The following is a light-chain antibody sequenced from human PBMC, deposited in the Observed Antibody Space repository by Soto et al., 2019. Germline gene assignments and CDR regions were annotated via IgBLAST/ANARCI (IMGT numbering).Light chain of an antibody. Sequence: QSVLTQPASVSGSPGQSITISCTGSSSDVGGYNYVSWYQQHPDKAPKLMIYEVSNRPSGISNRFSGSKSGNTASLTLSGLQAEDEADYYCSSYTSSSTLVFGGGTKVTV. CDR3: SSYTSSSTLV. V-gene: IGLV2-14*01. CDR2: EVS. CDR1: SSDVGGYNY. J-gene: IGLJ2*01.